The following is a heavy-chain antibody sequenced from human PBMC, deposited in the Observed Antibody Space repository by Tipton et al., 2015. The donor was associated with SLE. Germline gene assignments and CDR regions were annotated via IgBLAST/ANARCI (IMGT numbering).Heavy chain of an antibody. CDR2: IYYSGST. CDR3: AGRTAASGTLYL. D-gene: IGHD6-13*01. J-gene: IGHJ5*02. CDR1: GGSISSYY. V-gene: IGHV4-59*08. Sequence: TLSLTCTVSGGSISSYYWSWIRQPPGKGLEWIGYIYYSGSTNYNPSLKSRVTISVDTSKNQFSLKLRSVTAADTALYYCAGRTAASGTLYLWGQGALVTVSS.